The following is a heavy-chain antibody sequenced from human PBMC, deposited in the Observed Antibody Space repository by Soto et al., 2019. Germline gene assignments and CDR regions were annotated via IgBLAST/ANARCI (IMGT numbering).Heavy chain of an antibody. D-gene: IGHD6-13*01. J-gene: IGHJ4*02. Sequence: SETLSLTCTVSGGSISSSSYYWGWIRQPPGKGLEWIGSIYYSGSTYYNPSLKSRVTISVDTSKNQFSLKLSSVTAADTAVYYCARHLEEQQLVIVGFDYWGQGTLVTVSS. V-gene: IGHV4-39*01. CDR3: ARHLEEQQLVIVGFDY. CDR2: IYYSGST. CDR1: GGSISSSSYY.